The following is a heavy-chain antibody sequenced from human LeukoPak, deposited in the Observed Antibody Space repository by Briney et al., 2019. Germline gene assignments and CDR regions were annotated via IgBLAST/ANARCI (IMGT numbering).Heavy chain of an antibody. CDR2: IRYDGSNK. CDR3: AKDPNSSGYYYPSDV. J-gene: IGHJ6*04. D-gene: IGHD3-22*01. Sequence: GGSLRPSCAASGFTFSHFWMHWVRQAPGKGLEWVAFIRYDGSNKYYADSVKGRFTISRDNSKNTLYLQMNSLRAEDTAVYYCAKDPNSSGYYYPSDVWGKGTTVTVSS. V-gene: IGHV3-30*02. CDR1: GFTFSHFW.